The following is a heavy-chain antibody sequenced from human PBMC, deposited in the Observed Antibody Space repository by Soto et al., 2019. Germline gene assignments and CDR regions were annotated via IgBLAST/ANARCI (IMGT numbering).Heavy chain of an antibody. Sequence: SVRVSCKASGGTFSSYAISWVRQAPGQGLEWMGGIIPIFGTANYAQKFQGRVTITADESTSTAYMELSSLRSEDTAVYYCARESRYYDFWSGSEGPFDYWGQGTLVTVSS. CDR1: GGTFSSYA. J-gene: IGHJ4*02. CDR3: ARESRYYDFWSGSEGPFDY. D-gene: IGHD3-3*01. V-gene: IGHV1-69*13. CDR2: IIPIFGTA.